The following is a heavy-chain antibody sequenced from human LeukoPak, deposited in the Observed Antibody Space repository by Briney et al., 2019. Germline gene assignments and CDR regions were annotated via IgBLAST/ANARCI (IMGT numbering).Heavy chain of an antibody. CDR1: AYTFTSCG. V-gene: IGHV1-18*01. D-gene: IGHD2-2*01. Sequence: GASVTLSCTASAYTFTSCGICWGRQGPGPGIGLMGWISAYNGNTNYAQKLQGKGPLTTDTSTSTAYMELRSVRSDDTAVYYGARDGCSSTSCYYYYYGMDAWGQGTTVTGSS. CDR2: ISAYNGNT. J-gene: IGHJ6*02. CDR3: ARDGCSSTSCYYYYYGMDA.